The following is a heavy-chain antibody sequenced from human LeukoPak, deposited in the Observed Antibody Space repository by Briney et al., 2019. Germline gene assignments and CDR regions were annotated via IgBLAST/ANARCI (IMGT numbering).Heavy chain of an antibody. Sequence: ASVKVSCKASGCTFTSYDINWVRQATGQGLEWMGWMNPNSGRTGYAQNFQGRITITRNTSISTAYLELSSLRSDDTAVYYCTRETSSRYFDYWGQGTLVTVSS. J-gene: IGHJ4*02. CDR3: TRETSSRYFDY. V-gene: IGHV1-8*01. CDR1: GCTFTSYD. CDR2: MNPNSGRT.